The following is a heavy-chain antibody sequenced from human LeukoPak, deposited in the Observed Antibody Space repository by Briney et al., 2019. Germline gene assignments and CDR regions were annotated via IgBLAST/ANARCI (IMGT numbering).Heavy chain of an antibody. CDR3: ARAGAGPTFFDN. Sequence: ASVKVSRKASGYTFTASYIHWVRQAPGQGLECMGWINSNTGGTDYSQKFQGRVTMTRDTSISTAYMELSSLRSDDTAFYYCARAGAGPTFFDNWGQGTLVTVSS. CDR2: INSNTGGT. J-gene: IGHJ4*02. D-gene: IGHD6-13*01. V-gene: IGHV1-2*02. CDR1: GYTFTASY.